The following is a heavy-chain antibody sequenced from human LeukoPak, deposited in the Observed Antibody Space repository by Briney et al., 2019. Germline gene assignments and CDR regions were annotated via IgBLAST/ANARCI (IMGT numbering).Heavy chain of an antibody. CDR3: ATEWAISSGWHRGYYYYGMDV. CDR1: GFTFSDYY. D-gene: IGHD6-19*01. CDR2: ISSSGSTI. Sequence: GGSLRLSCAASGFTFSDYYMSWIRQAPGKGLEWVSYISSSGSTIYYADSVKGRFTISRGNAKNSLYLQMNSLRAEDTAVYYCATEWAISSGWHRGYYYYGMDVWGQGTTVTVSS. J-gene: IGHJ6*02. V-gene: IGHV3-11*01.